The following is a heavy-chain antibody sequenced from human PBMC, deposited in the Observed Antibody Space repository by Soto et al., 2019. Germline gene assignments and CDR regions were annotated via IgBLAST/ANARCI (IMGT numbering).Heavy chain of an antibody. D-gene: IGHD2-8*01. CDR3: ARDDVSMVPTFLDY. J-gene: IGHJ4*02. V-gene: IGHV3-33*01. CDR1: GFPFNNYA. CDR2: IWHDGSNE. Sequence: GGSLRLSCAASGFPFNNYAMHWVRQAPGKGLEWVAVIWHDGSNEHYADSVKGRFRIARDNSNNTLYLQMKSLRGEDTALYYCARDDVSMVPTFLDYWGLGTLVTVSS.